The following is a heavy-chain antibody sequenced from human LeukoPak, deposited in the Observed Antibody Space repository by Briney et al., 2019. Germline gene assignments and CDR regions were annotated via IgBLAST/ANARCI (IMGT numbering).Heavy chain of an antibody. D-gene: IGHD3-22*01. V-gene: IGHV4-59*08. Sequence: SETLSLTCTVSGGSISSYYWSWIRQPPGKGLEWIGYIYYIGSTKYNPYLKSRVTISVDTTKNQFSLKLSSVTAADTAVYYCARHDYYDTSGYTPTAFDMWGRGTMVIVSS. CDR2: IYYIGST. CDR1: GGSISSYY. CDR3: ARHDYYDTSGYTPTAFDM. J-gene: IGHJ3*02.